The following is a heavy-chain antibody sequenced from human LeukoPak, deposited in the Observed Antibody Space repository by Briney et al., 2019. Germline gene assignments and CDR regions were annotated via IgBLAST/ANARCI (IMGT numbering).Heavy chain of an antibody. CDR1: GFTFSSYG. D-gene: IGHD4-11*01. Sequence: GGSLRLSCAAYGFTFSSYGMHWVRQAPGKGLEWVAVISYDGSDKYYADSVKGRFTISRDNSKNTLYLQMNSLRAEDTAVYYCAKAPVYYYYYMDVWGKGTTVTVSS. V-gene: IGHV3-30*18. CDR3: AKAPVYYYYYMDV. J-gene: IGHJ6*03. CDR2: ISYDGSDK.